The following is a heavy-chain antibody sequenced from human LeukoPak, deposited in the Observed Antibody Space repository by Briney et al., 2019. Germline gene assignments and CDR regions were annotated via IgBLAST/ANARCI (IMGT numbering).Heavy chain of an antibody. CDR3: ARGGSYYDSSGYYNGY. CDR1: GYTFTSYY. Sequence: GASVKVSCKASGYTFTSYYMHWVRQAPGQGLEWMGIISPSGGSTSYAQKFQGRVTMTRDTSTSTVYMELSSLRSEDTAVYYCARGGSYYDSSGYYNGYWGQGTLVTVSS. J-gene: IGHJ4*02. V-gene: IGHV1-46*01. D-gene: IGHD3-22*01. CDR2: ISPSGGST.